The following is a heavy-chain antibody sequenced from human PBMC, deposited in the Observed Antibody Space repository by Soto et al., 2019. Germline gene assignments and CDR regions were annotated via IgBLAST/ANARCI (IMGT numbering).Heavy chain of an antibody. Sequence: SVKVSCKASGYTFTSNYMHWVRQAPGQGLEWMGIINPSGGGTSYAPKFQARVTMTTDTSTSTVYMELSSLRSEDTAVYYCARDSTLAYWGQGTLVTVSS. CDR1: GYTFTSNY. J-gene: IGHJ4*02. CDR2: INPSGGGT. CDR3: ARDSTLAY. V-gene: IGHV1-46*01.